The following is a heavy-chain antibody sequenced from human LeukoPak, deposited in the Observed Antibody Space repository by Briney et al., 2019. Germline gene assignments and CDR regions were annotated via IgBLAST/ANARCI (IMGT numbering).Heavy chain of an antibody. CDR1: GFTFSTYW. CDR2: INSEGSRT. J-gene: IGHJ3*02. Sequence: GGSLRLSCAASGFTFSTYWMYWVRQAPGKGLVWVSRINSEGSRTSYADSVKGRVTISRDNAKNTLYLQMNSLRAEDTAVYYCARGRYCSSTSCYKAFDNWGQGTMVTVSS. CDR3: ARGRYCSSTSCYKAFDN. V-gene: IGHV3-74*01. D-gene: IGHD2-2*02.